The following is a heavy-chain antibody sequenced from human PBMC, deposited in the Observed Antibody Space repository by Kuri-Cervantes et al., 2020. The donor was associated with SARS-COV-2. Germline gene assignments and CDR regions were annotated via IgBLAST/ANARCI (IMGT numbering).Heavy chain of an antibody. V-gene: IGHV3-30-3*01. CDR3: ARDDGSGSYFTFDY. CDR2: ISYDGSNK. D-gene: IGHD3-10*01. J-gene: IGHJ4*02. CDR1: GSTFSSYW. Sequence: GESLKISCAASGSTFSSYWMNWVRQAPGKGLEWVAVISYDGSNKYYADSVKGRFTISRDNSKNTLYLQMNSLRAEDTAVYYCARDDGSGSYFTFDYWGQGTLVTVSS.